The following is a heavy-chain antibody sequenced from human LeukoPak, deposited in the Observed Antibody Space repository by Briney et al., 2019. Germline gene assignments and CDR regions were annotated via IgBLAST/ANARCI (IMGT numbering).Heavy chain of an antibody. CDR3: AKDGQRVRHLHHTNPWFDP. J-gene: IGHJ5*02. D-gene: IGHD2-8*01. V-gene: IGHV3-21*01. CDR1: GFTFSSYS. CDR2: ISTSSSYI. Sequence: PGGSLRLSCAASGFTFSSYSLNWVRQAPGKGLEWVSSISTSSSYIYYADSVKGRFTISRDNSKNTLYLQMNSLRAEDTAVYYCAKDGQRVRHLHHTNPWFDPWGQGTLVTVSS.